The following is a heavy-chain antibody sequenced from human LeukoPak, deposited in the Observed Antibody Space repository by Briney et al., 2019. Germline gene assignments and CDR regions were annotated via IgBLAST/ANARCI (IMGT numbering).Heavy chain of an antibody. J-gene: IGHJ5*02. Sequence: GGSLRLSCAASGFTFSYYGMHWFRQAPGKGLEWVAVIWYDGSNKYYADSVKGRFNISRDNSKNTLYLQMNRLRAEDTAVYYCAGLWFGELGGGFDPWGLGTLVTVSS. V-gene: IGHV3-33*01. CDR2: IWYDGSNK. D-gene: IGHD3-10*01. CDR3: AGLWFGELGGGFDP. CDR1: GFTFSYYG.